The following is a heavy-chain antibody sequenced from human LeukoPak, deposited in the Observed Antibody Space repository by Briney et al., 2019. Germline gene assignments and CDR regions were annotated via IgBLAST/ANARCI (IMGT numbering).Heavy chain of an antibody. Sequence: GGSLRLSCAASGFTFSNAWMSWVRQAPGKGLEWVGRIKSKTDGGTTDYAAPVKGRFTISRDDSKNTLYLQMNSLKTEDTAVYYCARGRNYYGSGSYYNSNFDYWGQGTLVTVSS. V-gene: IGHV3-15*01. CDR1: GFTFSNAW. CDR3: ARGRNYYGSGSYYNSNFDY. J-gene: IGHJ4*02. CDR2: IKSKTDGGTT. D-gene: IGHD3-10*01.